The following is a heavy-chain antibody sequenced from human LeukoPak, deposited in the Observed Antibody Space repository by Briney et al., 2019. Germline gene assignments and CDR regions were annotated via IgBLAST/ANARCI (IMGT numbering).Heavy chain of an antibody. CDR1: GYTFTRYY. CDR2: INTNSGAT. D-gene: IGHD2-2*01. Sequence: GAPVKVSCKASGYTFTRYYVHWVRQAPGQGLKWMGWINTNSGATSYAQKVQGRVTMTRDTSISTAYMELNSLRSDDSALYYFTKPQPSAFEIWGQGTMGTVSS. J-gene: IGHJ3*02. V-gene: IGHV1-2*02. CDR3: TKPQPSAFEI.